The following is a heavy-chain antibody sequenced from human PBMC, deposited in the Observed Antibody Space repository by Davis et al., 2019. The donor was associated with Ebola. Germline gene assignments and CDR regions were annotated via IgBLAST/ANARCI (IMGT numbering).Heavy chain of an antibody. CDR3: ARFLDCTNAVCQYFDY. CDR2: ISYDGSNK. J-gene: IGHJ4*02. D-gene: IGHD2-8*01. Sequence: GGSLRLSCAASGFTFSSYAMHWVRQAPGKGLEWVAVISYDGSNKYYADSVKGRFTISRDNSKNTLYLQMNSLRAEDAAVYYCARFLDCTNAVCQYFDYWGQGTLVTVSS. V-gene: IGHV3-30-3*01. CDR1: GFTFSSYA.